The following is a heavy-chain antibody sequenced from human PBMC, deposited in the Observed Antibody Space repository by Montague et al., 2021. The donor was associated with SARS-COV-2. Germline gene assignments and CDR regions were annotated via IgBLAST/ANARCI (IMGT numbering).Heavy chain of an antibody. D-gene: IGHD1-26*01. J-gene: IGHJ6*02. CDR3: ARDRVDRYSGGRTAYGMDV. V-gene: IGHV4-61*02. Sequence: TLSLTCTVSGGSISSGSYYWSWIRQPAGKGLEWIGRIYTSGSTDYNPSLKSRVTISVDTSKNQFSLKLSSVTAADTAVYYCARDRVDRYSGGRTAYGMDVWGQGTTVTVSS. CDR2: IYTSGST. CDR1: GGSISSGSYY.